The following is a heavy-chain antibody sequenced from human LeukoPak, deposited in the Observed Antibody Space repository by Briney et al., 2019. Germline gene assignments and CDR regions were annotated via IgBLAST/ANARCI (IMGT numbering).Heavy chain of an antibody. J-gene: IGHJ4*02. CDR1: GHPLYIYP. D-gene: IGHD4-11*01. Sequence: GGPLTLSCSACGHPLYIYPVLGLPQAPMGGLEGVANINWRRDEIGYADSVKGRFTISRDNAKNSLYLQMNSLETEDMGLYYCARRSNWDHHFDSWGQGTLVTVSS. V-gene: IGHV3-9*03. CDR3: ARRSNWDHHFDS. CDR2: INWRRDEI.